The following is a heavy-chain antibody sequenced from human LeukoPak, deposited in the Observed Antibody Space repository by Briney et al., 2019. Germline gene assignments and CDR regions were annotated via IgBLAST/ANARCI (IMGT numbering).Heavy chain of an antibody. Sequence: ASVKVSCKVSRYTLTELSMHWVRQAPGKGLDWMGGFDPEDGETIYAQKFQGRVTMTEDTSTDTAYMELSSLRSEDTAVYYCASVGTQYNWNRDAFDIWGQGTMVTVSS. V-gene: IGHV1-24*01. CDR3: ASVGTQYNWNRDAFDI. CDR2: FDPEDGET. D-gene: IGHD1-20*01. J-gene: IGHJ3*02. CDR1: RYTLTELS.